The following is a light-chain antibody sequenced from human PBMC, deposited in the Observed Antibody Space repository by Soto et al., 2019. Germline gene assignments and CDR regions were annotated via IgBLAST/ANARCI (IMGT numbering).Light chain of an antibody. Sequence: DIQLTQSPSFLSASVGDRVTITCRASQGISSSLAWYQQRPGKAPKLLIYAASTLQSGVPSRFRGSGSGTEFTLKFISLQHEDFATYFCQQLHSFPITFGQGTRLEIK. V-gene: IGKV1-9*01. CDR3: QQLHSFPIT. CDR1: QGISSS. J-gene: IGKJ5*01. CDR2: AAS.